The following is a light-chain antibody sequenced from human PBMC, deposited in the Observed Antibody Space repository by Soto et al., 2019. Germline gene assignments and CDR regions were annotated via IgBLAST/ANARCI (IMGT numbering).Light chain of an antibody. CDR2: GAS. V-gene: IGKV3-20*01. CDR1: QSVSSNY. CDR3: QQYGTSPRT. J-gene: IGKJ1*01. Sequence: ESVLTQSPGPLSLSPGERATLSCRASQSVSSNYLAWYQQKPGQAPRLLISGASSRAIGIPDRFSGSGSGTNFILTISRLDPEDFAVYYCQQYGTSPRTFRQGTKVDIK.